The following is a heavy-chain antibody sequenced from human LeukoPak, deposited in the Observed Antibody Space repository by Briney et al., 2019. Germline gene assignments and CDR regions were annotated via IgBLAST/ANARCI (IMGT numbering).Heavy chain of an antibody. Sequence: GGSLRLSCAASGFTVSDHYMDWVRQAPGKGLEWVGRTGKKVNSYTTEYAASVKGRFTISRDDSKNSLYLQMNSLKTEDTAVYYCARSYGSGTYPFDYWGQGTLVTVSS. D-gene: IGHD3-10*01. CDR1: GFTVSDHY. CDR3: ARSYGSGTYPFDY. V-gene: IGHV3-72*01. CDR2: TGKKVNSYTT. J-gene: IGHJ4*02.